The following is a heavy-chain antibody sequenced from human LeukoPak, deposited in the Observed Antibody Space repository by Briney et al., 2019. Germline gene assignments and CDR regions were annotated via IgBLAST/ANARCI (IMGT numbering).Heavy chain of an antibody. CDR3: ARDVGTGTTLVVAEFDY. Sequence: EASVKVSCKASGYIFTSYGISWVRQAPGQGLEWMGWINTYNGNTKYIQKLQGRVTMTTDTSTSTAYMELSRLRSDDTAVYYCARDVGTGTTLVVAEFDYWGQGTLVTVSS. CDR1: GYIFTSYG. J-gene: IGHJ4*02. D-gene: IGHD1-1*01. CDR2: INTYNGNT. V-gene: IGHV1-18*01.